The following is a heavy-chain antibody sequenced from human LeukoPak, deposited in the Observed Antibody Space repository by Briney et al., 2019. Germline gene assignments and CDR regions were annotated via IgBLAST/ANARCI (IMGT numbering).Heavy chain of an antibody. CDR1: GFTFDDYA. V-gene: IGHV3-9*01. Sequence: GGSLRLSCAASGFTFDDYAMHWVRQAPGKGLEWVSGISWNSGSIGYADSVKGRFTISRDNAKNSLYLQMNSLRAEDTAVYYCARGAVLGAFDIWGQGTMVTVSS. J-gene: IGHJ3*02. D-gene: IGHD7-27*01. CDR3: ARGAVLGAFDI. CDR2: ISWNSGSI.